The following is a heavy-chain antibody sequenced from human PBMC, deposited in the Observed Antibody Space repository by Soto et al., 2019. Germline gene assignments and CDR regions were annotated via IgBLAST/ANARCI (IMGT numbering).Heavy chain of an antibody. J-gene: IGHJ4*02. Sequence: SETLSLTCTVSGGSISSSGYYWSWIRQPPGKGLEWIGCIYYSGSAYYNPSLKSRVTISVDTSKNQFSLKLSSVTAADTAVYYCARAEYYDILTGYYYFDYWGQGTLVTVSS. CDR1: GGSISSSGYY. V-gene: IGHV4-39*01. CDR3: ARAEYYDILTGYYYFDY. D-gene: IGHD3-9*01. CDR2: IYYSGSA.